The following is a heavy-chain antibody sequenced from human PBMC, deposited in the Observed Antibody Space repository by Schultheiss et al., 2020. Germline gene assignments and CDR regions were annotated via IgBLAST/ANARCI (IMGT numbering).Heavy chain of an antibody. CDR2: TYYRSKWYN. J-gene: IGHJ4*02. CDR1: GDSVSSNSAA. CDR3: ARAQSDLDPCLDY. V-gene: IGHV6-1*01. Sequence: SETLSLTCAISGDSVSSNSAAWNWIRQSPSRGLEWLGRTYYRSKWYNDYAVSVKSRITINPDTSKNQFSLKLSSVTAADTAVYYCARAQSDLDPCLDYWGQGTLGTVSS.